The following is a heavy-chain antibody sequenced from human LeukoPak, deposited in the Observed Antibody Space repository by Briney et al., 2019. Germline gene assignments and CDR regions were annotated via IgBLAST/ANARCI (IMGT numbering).Heavy chain of an antibody. CDR1: GGSISSYY. D-gene: IGHD3-22*01. J-gene: IGHJ3*02. CDR2: IYYSGST. Sequence: SETLSLTCTVSGGSISSYYWSWLRQPPGKGLEGIGCIYYSGSTNYNPSLKSRVTISVDTSKNQFSLKLSSVTAADTAVYYCARDSLDGYYYDSSGYWYAFDIWGQGTMVTVSS. V-gene: IGHV4-59*01. CDR3: ARDSLDGYYYDSSGYWYAFDI.